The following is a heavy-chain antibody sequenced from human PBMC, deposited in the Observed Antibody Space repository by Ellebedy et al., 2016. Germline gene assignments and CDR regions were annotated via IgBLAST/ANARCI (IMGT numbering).Heavy chain of an antibody. CDR3: TTDRFVGFGELSHFDY. CDR1: GFTFSNAW. CDR2: IKSKTDGGTT. Sequence: GGSLRLSCAASGFTFSNAWMSWVRQAPGKGLEWVGRIKSKTDGGTTDYAAPVKGRFTISRDDSKNTLYLQMNSLKTEDTAVYYCTTDRFVGFGELSHFDYWGQGILVTVSS. J-gene: IGHJ4*02. V-gene: IGHV3-15*01. D-gene: IGHD3-10*01.